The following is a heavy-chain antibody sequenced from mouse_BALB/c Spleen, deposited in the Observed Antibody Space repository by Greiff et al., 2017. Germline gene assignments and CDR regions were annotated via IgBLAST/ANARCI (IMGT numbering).Heavy chain of an antibody. CDR2: IDPETGGT. V-gene: IGHV1-15*01. Sequence: QVQLQQSGAELVRPGASVTLSCKASGYTFTDYEMHWVKQTPVHGLEWIGAIDPETGGTAYNQKFKGKATLTADKSSSTAYMELRSLTSEDSAVYYCTRRNGGYFDYWGQGTTLTVSS. J-gene: IGHJ2*01. CDR1: GYTFTDYE. CDR3: TRRNGGYFDY.